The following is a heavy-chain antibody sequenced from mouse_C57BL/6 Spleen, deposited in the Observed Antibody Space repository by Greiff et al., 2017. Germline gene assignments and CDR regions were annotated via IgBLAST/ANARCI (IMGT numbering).Heavy chain of an antibody. CDR1: GYTFTSYW. Sequence: QVQLQQPGAELVMPGASVKLSCKASGYTFTSYWMHWVKQRPGQGLEWIGEIDPSDSYTNYNQKFKGKSTLTVDKSASTAYMQLSSLTSEDSAVYYCARIYYYGSRWWYVDVWGTGTTVTVSS. J-gene: IGHJ1*03. CDR3: ARIYYYGSRWWYVDV. CDR2: IDPSDSYT. D-gene: IGHD1-1*01. V-gene: IGHV1-69*01.